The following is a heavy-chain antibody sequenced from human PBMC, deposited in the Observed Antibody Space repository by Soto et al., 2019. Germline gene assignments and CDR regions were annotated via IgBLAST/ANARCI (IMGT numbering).Heavy chain of an antibody. Sequence: ASVKVSCKASGYTFTSYAMHLVRQAPGQRLEWMGWINAGNGNTKYSQKFQGRVTITRDTSASTAYMELSSLRSEDTAVYYCASPDIVATPPLVYWGQGTLVTVSS. CDR2: INAGNGNT. D-gene: IGHD5-12*01. CDR1: GYTFTSYA. J-gene: IGHJ4*02. CDR3: ASPDIVATPPLVY. V-gene: IGHV1-3*01.